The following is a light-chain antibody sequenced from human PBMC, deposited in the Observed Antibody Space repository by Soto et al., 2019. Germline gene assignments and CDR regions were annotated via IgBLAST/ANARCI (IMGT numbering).Light chain of an antibody. Sequence: VIWMTQSPSLLSASTGDRVTISCRLSQGIXIYXXXYQQXXXXAPXLXIHAASTLQSVVPSNFSGXGSGTDFTLTIRSLQYEDFATYYSQQYYSVHRTFCQGNKVDI. CDR1: QGIXIY. J-gene: IGKJ1*01. CDR2: AAS. CDR3: QQYYSVHRT. V-gene: IGKV1D-8*01.